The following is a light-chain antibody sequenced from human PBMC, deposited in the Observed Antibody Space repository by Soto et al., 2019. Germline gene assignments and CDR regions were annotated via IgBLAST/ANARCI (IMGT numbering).Light chain of an antibody. J-gene: IGLJ1*01. CDR3: SSYTSSSTYV. CDR2: DVS. V-gene: IGLV2-14*01. CDR1: SSDVGGYNY. Sequence: QSALTQPASVSGSPGQSTTISCTGTSSDVGGYNYVSWYQQHPGKAPKLMIYDVSNRPSGVSNRFSASKSGNTASLTISGLQAEDEADYYCSSYTSSSTYVFGTGTKVTVL.